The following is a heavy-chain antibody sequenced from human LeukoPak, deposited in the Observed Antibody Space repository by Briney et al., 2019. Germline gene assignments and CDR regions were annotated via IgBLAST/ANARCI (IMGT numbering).Heavy chain of an antibody. CDR1: GGSINSFY. Sequence: SETLSLTCTVSGGSINSFYWNWIRQPPGKGLEWIGHIYYSGTTNSNPSLESRVSMSVDTSKNQFSLKLRSVTAADTAVYFCAGDQYGMDVWGQGTTVTVSS. CDR3: AGDQYGMDV. J-gene: IGHJ6*02. V-gene: IGHV4-59*12. CDR2: IYYSGTT.